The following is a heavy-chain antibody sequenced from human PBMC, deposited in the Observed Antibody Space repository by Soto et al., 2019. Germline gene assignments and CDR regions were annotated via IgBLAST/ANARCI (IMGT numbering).Heavy chain of an antibody. D-gene: IGHD4-17*01. CDR2: IYHSGST. Sequence: PSETLSLTCAVSGGSISSGGYSCNWIRQPPGKGLEWIGYIYHSGSTYYNPSLKSRVTISVDRSKNQFSLKLSSVTAADTAVYYCARGMTTVTTFDYRGQGTLVTVS. V-gene: IGHV4-30-2*01. CDR3: ARGMTTVTTFDY. J-gene: IGHJ4*02. CDR1: GGSISSGGYS.